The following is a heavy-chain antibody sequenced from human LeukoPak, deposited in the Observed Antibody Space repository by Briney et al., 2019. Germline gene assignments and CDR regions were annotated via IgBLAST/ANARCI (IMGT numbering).Heavy chain of an antibody. CDR1: GYTFTSYG. V-gene: IGHV1-18*01. Sequence: ASVKVSCKASGYTFTSYGISWVRQAPGQGLEWMGWISAYNGNTDYAQKLQGRVTMTTDTSTSTAYMELRSLRSDDTAVYYRARVAAMAGVDYWGQGTLVTVSS. D-gene: IGHD5-24*01. CDR3: ARVAAMAGVDY. CDR2: ISAYNGNT. J-gene: IGHJ4*02.